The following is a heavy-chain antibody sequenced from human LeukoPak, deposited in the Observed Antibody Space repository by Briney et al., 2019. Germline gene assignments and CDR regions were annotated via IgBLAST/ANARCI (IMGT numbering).Heavy chain of an antibody. CDR3: ARDVLAYCGADCYSGYFDY. V-gene: IGHV4-59*01. Sequence: PSETLSLTCTVSGGSISSYYWSWIRQPPGKRLEWIAYIYYSGSTNYNPSLKSRVTISVDTSKNQFSLKLSSVTAADTAVYYCARDVLAYCGADCYSGYFDYWGQGTLVTVSS. CDR2: IYYSGST. CDR1: GGSISSYY. D-gene: IGHD2-21*02. J-gene: IGHJ4*02.